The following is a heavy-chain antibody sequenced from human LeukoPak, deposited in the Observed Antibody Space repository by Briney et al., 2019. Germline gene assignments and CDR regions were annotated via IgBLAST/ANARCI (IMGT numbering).Heavy chain of an antibody. Sequence: SETLSLTCTVSGGSISSSSYYWDWIRQPPGKGLEWIGNVYYGGNTFYNSSLESRVTISVDMSKNQFSLNLTSLTAADTAVYYCARQRADYFYHYLDVWGKGTSVTVSS. CDR2: VYYGGNT. V-gene: IGHV4-39*01. CDR1: GGSISSSSYY. J-gene: IGHJ6*03. CDR3: ARQRADYFYHYLDV.